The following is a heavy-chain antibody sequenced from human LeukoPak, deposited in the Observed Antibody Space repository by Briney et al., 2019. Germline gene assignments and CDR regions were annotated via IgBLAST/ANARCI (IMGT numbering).Heavy chain of an antibody. D-gene: IGHD3-10*01. Sequence: PGGSLRLSCAGSGFTFSSYALSWVRQAPGKGLEGVSAISGSGGSTYHPDSVKGRFTISRDNSNNTLSLQINSLRAEDTAVYYCAKDDGPNITPFDYWGQGTLVTVSS. V-gene: IGHV3-23*01. J-gene: IGHJ4*02. CDR2: ISGSGGST. CDR3: AKDDGPNITPFDY. CDR1: GFTFSSYA.